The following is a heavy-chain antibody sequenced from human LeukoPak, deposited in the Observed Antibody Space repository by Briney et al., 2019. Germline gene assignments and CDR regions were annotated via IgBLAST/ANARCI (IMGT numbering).Heavy chain of an antibody. CDR2: ISYSGST. D-gene: IGHD6-19*01. CDR3: ARGRPGSAVAGFDL. V-gene: IGHV4-59*01. Sequence: SETLSLTCTVSGGSISPYYWSWIRQSPGRGLEWIAYISYSGSTSYNPSLKSRVTISVDTSKNQFSLKLSSVTAADTAVSYCARGRPGSAVAGFDLWGRGTLVTVSS. CDR1: GGSISPYY. J-gene: IGHJ2*01.